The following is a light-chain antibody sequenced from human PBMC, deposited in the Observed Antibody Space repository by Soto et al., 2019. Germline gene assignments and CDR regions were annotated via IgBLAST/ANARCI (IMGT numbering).Light chain of an antibody. CDR1: QSVSSN. CDR2: GAS. Sequence: EIVMTQSPATLSVSPGERVTLSCRASQSVSSNLAWYQQKPGQAPRLLIYGASTRATGIPARFSGSGSGTEFTLTISSLQSEDFAVYYGQQYNNWPAWTFGQGTKVEIK. CDR3: QQYNNWPAWT. J-gene: IGKJ1*01. V-gene: IGKV3-15*01.